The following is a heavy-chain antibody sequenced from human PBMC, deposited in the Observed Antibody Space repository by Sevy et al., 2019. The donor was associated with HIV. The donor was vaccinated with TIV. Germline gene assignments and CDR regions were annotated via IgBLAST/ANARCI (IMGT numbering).Heavy chain of an antibody. Sequence: GGSLRLSCAASGFTFSIYWMSWVRQAPGKGLEWVANIKQDGSEKYYVDSVKGRFTISRDNAKNSLYLQMNSLRAEDTAVYYCAREGSDIAARSFGYWGQGTLVTVSS. CDR2: IKQDGSEK. V-gene: IGHV3-7*03. D-gene: IGHD6-6*01. CDR3: AREGSDIAARSFGY. J-gene: IGHJ4*02. CDR1: GFTFSIYW.